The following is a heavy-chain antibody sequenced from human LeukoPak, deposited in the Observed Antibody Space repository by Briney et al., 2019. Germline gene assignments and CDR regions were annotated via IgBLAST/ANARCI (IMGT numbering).Heavy chain of an antibody. D-gene: IGHD2-21*02. CDR2: INPNSGGT. Sequence: ASVKVSFKASRYTFAGYYMHWVRQAPGQGLEWMGWINPNSGGTNYAQNFQGRVTMTWDTSISTSYMELSSLRSDDTAVYYCARTDVVTAPNAFDIWGQGTVVIVSS. CDR1: RYTFAGYY. V-gene: IGHV1-2*02. J-gene: IGHJ3*02. CDR3: ARTDVVTAPNAFDI.